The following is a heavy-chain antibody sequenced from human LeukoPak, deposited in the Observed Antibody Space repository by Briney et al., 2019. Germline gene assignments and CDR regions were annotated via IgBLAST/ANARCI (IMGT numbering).Heavy chain of an antibody. CDR1: GYTFTSYG. D-gene: IGHD3-22*01. V-gene: IGHV1-8*02. CDR2: MNPNSGNT. CDR3: AKRLTHYYYDSSGYDY. Sequence: KVSCKASGYTFTSYGISWVRQAPGQGLEWMGRMNPNSGNTGYAQKFQGRVTMTRNTSISTAYMELSSLRSEDTAVYYCAKRLTHYYYDSSGYDYWGQGTLVTVSS. J-gene: IGHJ4*02.